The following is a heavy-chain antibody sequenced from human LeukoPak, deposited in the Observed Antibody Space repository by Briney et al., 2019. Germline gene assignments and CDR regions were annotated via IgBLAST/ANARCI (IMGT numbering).Heavy chain of an antibody. D-gene: IGHD5-12*01. Sequence: PGRSLRLSCAASGFTFSSYGMHWVRQAPGKGLEGVAVISYDGSNKYYADSVKGRFTISRDNSKNTLYLQMNSLRAEDTAVYYCAKDPRWGSSGYQPYYFDYWGQGTLVTVSS. CDR1: GFTFSSYG. V-gene: IGHV3-30*18. J-gene: IGHJ4*02. CDR2: ISYDGSNK. CDR3: AKDPRWGSSGYQPYYFDY.